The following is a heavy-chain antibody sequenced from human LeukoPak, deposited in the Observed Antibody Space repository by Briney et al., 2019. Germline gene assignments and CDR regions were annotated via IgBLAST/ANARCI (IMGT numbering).Heavy chain of an antibody. CDR1: GFTFSNYA. Sequence: PGGSLRLSCAASGFTFSNYAIHWVRQAPGKGLEWVAVISYDGGNKYYGDSVKGRFTISRDNSKNTVILQMDSLTPEDTAVYFCAKSAVIIGYFDYWGQGTLVTVSS. J-gene: IGHJ4*02. D-gene: IGHD2-21*01. CDR3: AKSAVIIGYFDY. CDR2: ISYDGGNK. V-gene: IGHV3-30-3*02.